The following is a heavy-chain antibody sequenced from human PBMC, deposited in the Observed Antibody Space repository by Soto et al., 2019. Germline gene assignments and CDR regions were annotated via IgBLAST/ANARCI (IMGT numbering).Heavy chain of an antibody. V-gene: IGHV3-53*01. CDR3: AKGSSLIVYYYYMDV. CDR1: GFTVSSDS. D-gene: IGHD6-13*01. Sequence: PGGSLRLSCAASGFTVSSDSMTWVRQAPGKGLEWISIIYSDNNTDYADSVKGRFSISRDTSKNILYLQMNSLRAEDTAVYYCAKGSSLIVYYYYMDVWGKGTTVTVSS. CDR2: IYSDNNT. J-gene: IGHJ6*03.